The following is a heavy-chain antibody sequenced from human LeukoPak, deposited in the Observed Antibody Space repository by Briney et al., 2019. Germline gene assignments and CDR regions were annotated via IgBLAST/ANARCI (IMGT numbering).Heavy chain of an antibody. V-gene: IGHV1-3*01. CDR3: ARTYYSASGSYPY. J-gene: IGHJ4*02. Sequence: ASVKVSCKASGYTFSNLIHWVRQAPGQRLEWMGWINGGNGNTKYAQKFQDRVTITRDTSASTAYMELSSLRYEDTAVYYCARTYYSASGSYPYWGQGTLVTVSS. CDR1: GYTFSNL. CDR2: INGGNGNT. D-gene: IGHD3-10*01.